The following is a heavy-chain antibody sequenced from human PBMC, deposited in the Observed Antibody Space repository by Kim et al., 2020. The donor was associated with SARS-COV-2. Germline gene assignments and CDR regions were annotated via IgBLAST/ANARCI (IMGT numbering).Heavy chain of an antibody. CDR3: ARANSIRYYYDSSGSAFDI. CDR2: IKQDGSEK. CDR1: GFTFSSYW. Sequence: GGSLRLSCAASGFTFSSYWMSWVRQAPGKGLEWVANIKQDGSEKYYVDSVKGRFTISRDNAKNSLYLQMNSLRAEDTAVYYCARANSIRYYYDSSGSAFDIWGQGTMVTVSS. J-gene: IGHJ3*02. V-gene: IGHV3-7*03. D-gene: IGHD3-22*01.